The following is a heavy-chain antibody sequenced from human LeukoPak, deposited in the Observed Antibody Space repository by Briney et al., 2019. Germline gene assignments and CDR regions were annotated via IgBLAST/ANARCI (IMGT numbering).Heavy chain of an antibody. CDR1: GSSINDYY. V-gene: IGHV4-59*08. CDR2: MHYSADN. J-gene: IGHJ4*02. D-gene: IGHD2-15*01. Sequence: SETLFLTCTVSGSSINDYYWSWIRQPPGKGLEWLGYMHYSADNNNNPSVRSRLTISLDASKNQVSLRLSSVGAADTAVYYCSRLGHCSGGCCSFDYWGQGILVTVSS. CDR3: SRLGHCSGGCCSFDY.